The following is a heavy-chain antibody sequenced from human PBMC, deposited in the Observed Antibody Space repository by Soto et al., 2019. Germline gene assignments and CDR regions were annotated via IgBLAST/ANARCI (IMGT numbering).Heavy chain of an antibody. CDR1: GYSFTSYW. D-gene: IGHD6-13*01. CDR2: IDPSDSYI. CDR3: ARLPLAAAYSDANT. Sequence: PGESKKISSKGSGYSFTSYWISWVRQMPGKGLVWMGRIDPSDSYINYSPSFQGHVTISADKSISTAYLQWSSLKASDTAMYYCARLPLAAAYSDANTWGQGTLVTVSS. J-gene: IGHJ5*02. V-gene: IGHV5-10-1*01.